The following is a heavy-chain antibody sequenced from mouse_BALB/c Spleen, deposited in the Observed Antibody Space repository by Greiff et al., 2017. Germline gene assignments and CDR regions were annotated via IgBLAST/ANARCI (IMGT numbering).Heavy chain of an antibody. CDR1: GYAFTNYL. J-gene: IGHJ3*01. CDR2: INPGSGGT. V-gene: IGHV1-54*01. CDR3: ARYGDYDEPY. Sequence: QVQLQQSGAELVRPGTSVKVSCKASGYAFTNYLIEWVKQRPGQGLEWIGVINPGSGGTNYNEKFKGKATLTADKSSSTAYMQLSSLTSDDSAVYFCARYGDYDEPYWGQGTLVTVSA. D-gene: IGHD2-4*01.